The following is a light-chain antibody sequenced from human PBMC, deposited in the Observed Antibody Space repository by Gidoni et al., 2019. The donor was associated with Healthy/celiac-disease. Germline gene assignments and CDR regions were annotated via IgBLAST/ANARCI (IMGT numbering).Light chain of an antibody. CDR3: QQYNNWSPLT. V-gene: IGKV3-15*01. CDR1: QSVSSN. Sequence: ELAMTQSPATLSVSPGERATLSCRASQSVSSNLAWYHQKPGQAPRLLIYGASTRATGIPARFSGSGSGTEFTLTISSLQSEDFAVYYCQQYNNWSPLTFGQGTKVEIK. CDR2: GAS. J-gene: IGKJ1*01.